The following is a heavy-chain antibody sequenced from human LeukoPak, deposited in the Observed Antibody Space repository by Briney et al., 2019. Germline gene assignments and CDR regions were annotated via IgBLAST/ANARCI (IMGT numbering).Heavy chain of an antibody. D-gene: IGHD1-14*01. CDR2: VYLAYSDP. CDR1: GYSFSSYS. V-gene: IGHV5-51*01. Sequence: GESPLISSQGFGYSFSSYSIAWVRPMPGQGLEWIQVVYLAYSDPRYSPSFQGQVTLSVDKSITTSYLQWNSLKAADSATYYCARPGEPDFTGYIDYWGQGTLVTVSS. J-gene: IGHJ4*02. CDR3: ARPGEPDFTGYIDY.